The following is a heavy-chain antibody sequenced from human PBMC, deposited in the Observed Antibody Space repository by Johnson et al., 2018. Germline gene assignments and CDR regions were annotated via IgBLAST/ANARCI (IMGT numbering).Heavy chain of an antibody. CDR2: ISGNGNSM. J-gene: IGHJ1*01. Sequence: EVQLVQSGGDLVQPGGSLRLSCAASGFTFSSYAMSWVRQAPGRGLEWVSAISGNGNSMYYADSVKGRFTISRDNSKNTLCLQMNSLRAEDTAVYYCAKDERYGDFVRGMFQHWGQGTLVTVSS. V-gene: IGHV3-23*04. D-gene: IGHD4-17*01. CDR3: AKDERYGDFVRGMFQH. CDR1: GFTFSSYA.